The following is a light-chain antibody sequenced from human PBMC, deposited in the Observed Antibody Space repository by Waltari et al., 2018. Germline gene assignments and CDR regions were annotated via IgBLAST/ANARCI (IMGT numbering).Light chain of an antibody. Sequence: QSALNQPASVSGSPGQSITISCTGTSSDVGGYNYVSWYQQHPGTAPKLMRYEVSKRPSAVSHRLSGSKSGNPASLTISGLQAEDEADYYCSSYTSSSTLVFGTGTKVTVL. CDR3: SSYTSSSTLV. J-gene: IGLJ1*01. CDR2: EVS. V-gene: IGLV2-14*01. CDR1: SSDVGGYNY.